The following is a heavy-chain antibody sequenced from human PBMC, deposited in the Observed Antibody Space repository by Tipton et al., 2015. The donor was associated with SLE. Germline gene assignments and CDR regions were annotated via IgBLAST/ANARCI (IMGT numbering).Heavy chain of an antibody. D-gene: IGHD3-10*01. CDR1: GGSFSGYY. V-gene: IGHV4-34*01. CDR3: ARAPSGSGSFYYFYYMDV. CDR2: INHSGST. J-gene: IGHJ6*03. Sequence: TLSLTCAVYGGSFSGYYWSWIRQPPGKGLEWIGEINHSGSTNYNPSLKSRVTISADTSKNQFSLKLSSVTAADTAVYYCARAPSGSGSFYYFYYMDVWGKGTTVTVSS.